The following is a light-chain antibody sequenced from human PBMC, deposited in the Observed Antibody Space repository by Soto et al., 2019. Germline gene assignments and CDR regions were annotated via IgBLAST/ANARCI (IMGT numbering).Light chain of an antibody. Sequence: QSARTQPASVSGSPGQSITISCTGTSSDVGSYNLVSWYQHHPGKAPKLMIYEGTKRPSGVSNRFSGSKSGNTASLTISGLQAEDEADYYCCSYAGSSTWVFGGGTKVTVL. J-gene: IGLJ3*02. CDR3: CSYAGSSTWV. CDR2: EGT. CDR1: SSDVGSYNL. V-gene: IGLV2-23*01.